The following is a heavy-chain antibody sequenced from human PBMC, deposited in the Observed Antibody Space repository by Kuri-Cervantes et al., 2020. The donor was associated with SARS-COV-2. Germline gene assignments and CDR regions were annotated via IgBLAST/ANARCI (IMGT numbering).Heavy chain of an antibody. CDR1: GGSISSSSYY. Sequence: GSLRLSCTVSGGSISSSSYYWGRIRQPPGRGLEWIGSIYYSGSTYYNPSLKSRVTISVDTSKNQFSLKLSSVTAADTAVYYCARSGYSYGPETQGAFDIWGQGTMVTVSS. J-gene: IGHJ3*02. D-gene: IGHD5-18*01. CDR2: IYYSGST. CDR3: ARSGYSYGPETQGAFDI. V-gene: IGHV4-39*01.